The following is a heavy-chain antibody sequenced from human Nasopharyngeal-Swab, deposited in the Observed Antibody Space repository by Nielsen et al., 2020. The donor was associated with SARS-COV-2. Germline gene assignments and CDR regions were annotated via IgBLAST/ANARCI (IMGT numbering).Heavy chain of an antibody. Sequence: GGSLRLSCTGSGCTFSNYAISWVRQAPGQGLEWVSTVDYDGVRTHYADSVEGRFIISRDNSKNTVYLQIKSLGVEDAAVYYCATWMTAHFDYWGQGTLVT. V-gene: IGHV3-23*01. D-gene: IGHD5-18*01. CDR2: VDYDGVRT. J-gene: IGHJ4*02. CDR3: ATWMTAHFDY. CDR1: GCTFSNYA.